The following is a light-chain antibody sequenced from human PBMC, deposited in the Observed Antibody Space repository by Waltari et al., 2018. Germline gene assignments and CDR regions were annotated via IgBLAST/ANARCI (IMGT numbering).Light chain of an antibody. CDR1: QSICTS. CDR2: YVS. J-gene: IGKJ2*01. Sequence: EIVLTQSPAFQSVTPKEKVPITCRASQSICTSLHWYQQKPDQPPKLLIKYVSQSLSGVPSRFSGSGSGTDFTLTINSLEAEDAATYYCHQGSSSFTFGQGTKLEIK. CDR3: HQGSSSFT. V-gene: IGKV6-21*01.